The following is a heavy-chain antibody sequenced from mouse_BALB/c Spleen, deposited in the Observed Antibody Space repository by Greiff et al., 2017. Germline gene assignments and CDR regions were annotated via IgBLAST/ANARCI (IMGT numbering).Heavy chain of an antibody. V-gene: IGHV3-8*02. CDR3: ARYNSLYYAMDY. CDR1: GDSITSGY. CDR2: ISYSGST. Sequence: EVKVEESGPSLVKPSQTLSLTCSVTGDSITSGYWNWIRKFPGNKLEYMGYISYSGSTYYNPSLKSRISITRDTSKNQYYLQLNSVTTEDTATYYCARYNSLYYAMDYWGQGTSVTVSS. D-gene: IGHD1-3*01. J-gene: IGHJ4*01.